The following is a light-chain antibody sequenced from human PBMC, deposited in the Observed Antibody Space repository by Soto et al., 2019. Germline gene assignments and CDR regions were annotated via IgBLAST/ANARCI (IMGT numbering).Light chain of an antibody. V-gene: IGLV1-44*01. CDR3: AAWDGSLNVVL. J-gene: IGLJ2*01. CDR1: SSNIGTNT. CDR2: NDN. Sequence: QTVVTQPSSASGTPGQTVTISCSGTSSNIGTNTVNWYRQVPGTAPKLLIFNDNVRPSGVPGRFSGSRSGTSDSLAISGLQSEDEADYYCAAWDGSLNVVLLGGGTKLTVL.